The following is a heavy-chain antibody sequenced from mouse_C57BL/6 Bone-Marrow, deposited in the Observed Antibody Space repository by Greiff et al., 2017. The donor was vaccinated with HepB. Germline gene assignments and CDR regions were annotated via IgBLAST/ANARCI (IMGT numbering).Heavy chain of an antibody. CDR3: ARLWYLSSYYFDY. Sequence: EVQGVESGGGLVKPGGSLKLSCAASGFTFSSYTMSWVRQTPEKRLEWVATISGGGGNTYYPDSVKGRFTISRDNAKNTLYLQMSSLRSEDTALYYCARLWYLSSYYFDYWGQGTTLTVSS. CDR2: ISGGGGNT. CDR1: GFTFSSYT. D-gene: IGHD2-1*01. V-gene: IGHV5-9*01. J-gene: IGHJ2*01.